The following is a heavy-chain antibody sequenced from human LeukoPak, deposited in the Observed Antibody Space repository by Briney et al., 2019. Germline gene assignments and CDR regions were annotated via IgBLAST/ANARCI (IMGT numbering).Heavy chain of an antibody. CDR3: ARTYYYDSSGYYPY. V-gene: IGHV3-53*01. CDR2: IYSGGST. J-gene: IGHJ4*02. Sequence: GGSLRLSCTASGFTVSSNYMSWVRQAPGKGLEWVSVIYSGGSTYYADSVKGRFTISRDNSKNTLYFQMNSLRAEDTAVYYCARTYYYDSSGYYPYWGQGTLVTVSS. CDR1: GFTVSSNY. D-gene: IGHD3-22*01.